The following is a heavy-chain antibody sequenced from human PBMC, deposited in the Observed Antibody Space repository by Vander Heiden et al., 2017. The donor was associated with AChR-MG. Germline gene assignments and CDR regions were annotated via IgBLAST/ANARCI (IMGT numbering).Heavy chain of an antibody. CDR3: ARAYYYDSSGWGY. D-gene: IGHD3-22*01. Sequence: EVQLVESGGGLVKPGGSLRLSCAASGFTFSSYSMNWVRQAPGKGLEWVSSISSSSSYIYYADSVKGRFTISRDNAKNSLYLQMKSMRAEDTAVYYCARAYYYDSSGWGYWGQGTLVTVSS. CDR1: GFTFSSYS. CDR2: ISSSSSYI. J-gene: IGHJ4*02. V-gene: IGHV3-21*01.